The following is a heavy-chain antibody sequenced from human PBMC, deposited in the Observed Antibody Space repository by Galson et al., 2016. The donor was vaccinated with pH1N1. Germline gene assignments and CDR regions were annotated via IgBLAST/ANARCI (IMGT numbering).Heavy chain of an antibody. J-gene: IGHJ4*02. V-gene: IGHV3-30-3*01. CDR1: GFTFSVFA. CDR2: ISSSGANI. D-gene: IGHD5-18*01. Sequence: SLRLSCAASGFTFSVFAMHWVRQASGEGLKWVAVISSSGANIFYADSVKGRFTISRDGSKNKLSLQMTNLRPEDTSFYYCARVRSSGYNYAQHVVDWGQGTLVTVSS. CDR3: ARVRSSGYNYAQHVVD.